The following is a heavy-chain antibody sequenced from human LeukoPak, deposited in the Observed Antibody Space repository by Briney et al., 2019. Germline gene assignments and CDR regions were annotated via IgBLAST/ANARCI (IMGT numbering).Heavy chain of an antibody. V-gene: IGHV4-34*01. D-gene: IGHD6-13*01. CDR1: GGSFSGYY. J-gene: IGHJ4*01. Sequence: SETLSLTCAVYGGSFSGYYWSWIRQPPGKGLEWIGEINHSGSTNYNPSLKSRVTISVDTSKNQFSLKLSSVTAADTAVYYCARTPNSGYSSSWFFDYWGQEPWSPSPQ. CDR2: INHSGST. CDR3: ARTPNSGYSSSWFFDY.